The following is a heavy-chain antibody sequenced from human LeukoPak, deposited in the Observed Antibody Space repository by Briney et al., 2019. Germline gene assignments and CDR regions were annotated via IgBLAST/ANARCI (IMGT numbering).Heavy chain of an antibody. J-gene: IGHJ3*02. Sequence: PGGSLRLSCAASGFTFSSYWMSWVRQAPGKGLEWAANIKQDGSEKYYVDSVKGRFTISRDNAKNSLYLQMNSLRAEDTAVYYCARWDYYDSSGSYYDDAFDIWGQGTMVTVSS. CDR1: GFTFSSYW. CDR2: IKQDGSEK. V-gene: IGHV3-7*01. D-gene: IGHD3-22*01. CDR3: ARWDYYDSSGSYYDDAFDI.